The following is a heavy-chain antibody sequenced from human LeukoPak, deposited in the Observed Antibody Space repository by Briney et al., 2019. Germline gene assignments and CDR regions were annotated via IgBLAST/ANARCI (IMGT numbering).Heavy chain of an antibody. CDR3: ARARSGGGYSYYFDY. CDR1: GYTFTSYG. CDR2: INTNTGNP. D-gene: IGHD5-12*01. J-gene: IGHJ4*02. Sequence: GASVKVSCKASGYTFTSYGISWVRQAPGQGLEWMGWINTNTGNPTYAQGFTGRFVFSLDTSVSTAYLQISSLKAEDTAVYYCARARSGGGYSYYFDYWGQGTLVTVSS. V-gene: IGHV7-4-1*02.